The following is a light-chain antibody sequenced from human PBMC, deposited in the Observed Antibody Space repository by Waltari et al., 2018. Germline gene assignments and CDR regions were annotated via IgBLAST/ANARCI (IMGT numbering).Light chain of an antibody. CDR2: NNN. J-gene: IGLJ3*02. V-gene: IGLV1-44*01. CDR3: ATWDDNLKGL. CDR1: TSNIGSNG. Sequence: QSVLTQPASASGTPGQRVTISWSGSTSNIGSNGVNWYQQVPGTAPKLLIHNNNQRPSGVPDRFSGSKSGTSASLAISGLQSEDEADYYCATWDDNLKGLFGGGTRLTVL.